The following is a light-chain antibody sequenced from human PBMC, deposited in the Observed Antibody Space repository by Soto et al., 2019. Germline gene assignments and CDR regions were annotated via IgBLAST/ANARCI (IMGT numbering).Light chain of an antibody. CDR1: QSINSRH. CDR3: QQYGSSPPFT. J-gene: IGKJ3*01. V-gene: IGKV3-20*01. Sequence: EIVLTQSPGTPSLSPGERATLSCRASQSINSRHLAWYQQKPGQAPRLLIYGASSRASGIADRFSGSGSGTDFTLTISRLEPEDFAVYYCQQYGSSPPFTFGPGTKVDIK. CDR2: GAS.